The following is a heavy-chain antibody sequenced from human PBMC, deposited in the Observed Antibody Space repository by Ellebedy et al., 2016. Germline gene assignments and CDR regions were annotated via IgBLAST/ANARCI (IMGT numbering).Heavy chain of an antibody. CDR1: GGSISSSSYY. D-gene: IGHD4-17*01. CDR3: ARQGPTTVTTPSWFDP. Sequence: SETLSLTXTVSGGSISSSSYYWGWIRQPPGKGLEWIVSIYYSGSTYYNPSLKSRVTISVDTSKNQFSLKLSSVTAADTAVYYCARQGPTTVTTPSWFDPWGQGTLVTVSS. V-gene: IGHV4-39*01. J-gene: IGHJ5*02. CDR2: IYYSGST.